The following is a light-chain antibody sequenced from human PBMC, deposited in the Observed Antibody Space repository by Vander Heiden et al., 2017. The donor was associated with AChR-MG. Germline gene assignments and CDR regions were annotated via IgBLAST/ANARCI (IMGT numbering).Light chain of an antibody. CDR3: QAGV. J-gene: IGLJ2*01. CDR2: KDN. Sequence: SYEVTQPPSVSVAPGQTASITCSGDKLGDKYVCWYQQKPGQSPVLVIYKDNNRPSGIPERFSGSNSGNTATLTISGTQAMDEADYYCQAGVFGGGTKLTVL. CDR1: KLGDKY. V-gene: IGLV3-1*01.